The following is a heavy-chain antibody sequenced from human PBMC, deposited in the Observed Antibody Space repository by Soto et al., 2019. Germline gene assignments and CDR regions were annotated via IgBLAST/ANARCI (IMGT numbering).Heavy chain of an antibody. CDR3: ARDVDTAMVTPPYYYYYYGMDV. CDR2: IIPIFGTA. D-gene: IGHD5-18*01. CDR1: GGTFSSYA. V-gene: IGHV1-69*13. Sequence: SVKVSCKASGGTFSSYAISWVRQAPGQGLEWMGGIIPIFGTANYAQKFQGRVTITADESTSTAYMELSSLRSEDTAVYYCARDVDTAMVTPPYYYYYYGMDVWGQGTTVTVSS. J-gene: IGHJ6*02.